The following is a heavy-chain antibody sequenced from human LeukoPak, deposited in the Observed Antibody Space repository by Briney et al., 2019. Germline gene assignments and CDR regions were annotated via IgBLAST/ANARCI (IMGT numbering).Heavy chain of an antibody. CDR1: GYTFTSYF. Sequence: ASVKVSCKASGYTFTSYFMHWVRQAPGQGLEWMGLINPRGGTTNFPQKFQGRVTMTRDTSTSTVHMELSSLRSEDTAIYYCARDRTHYYESSGYYSRWEYWGQGTLVTVSS. CDR3: ARDRTHYYESSGYYSRWEY. CDR2: INPRGGTT. J-gene: IGHJ4*02. D-gene: IGHD3-22*01. V-gene: IGHV1-46*01.